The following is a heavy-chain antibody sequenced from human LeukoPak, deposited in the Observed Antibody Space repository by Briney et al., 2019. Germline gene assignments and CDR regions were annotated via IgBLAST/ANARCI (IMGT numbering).Heavy chain of an antibody. CDR2: IYYSGTT. CDR3: ARKANCISGSCRYFDY. V-gene: IGHV4-59*01. Sequence: SETLSLTCTVSGGSISRYYWSWIRQPPGKGLEWIGYIYYSGTTDYNPSLKSRLTLSVDTSKNQFSLKLSSVTAADTAVYYCARKANCISGSCRYFDYWGQGTPVTVSS. D-gene: IGHD2-21*01. CDR1: GGSISRYY. J-gene: IGHJ4*02.